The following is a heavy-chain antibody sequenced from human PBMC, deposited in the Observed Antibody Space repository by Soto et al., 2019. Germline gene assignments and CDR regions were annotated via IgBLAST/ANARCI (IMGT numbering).Heavy chain of an antibody. CDR1: GFTFGDYA. CDR2: IRSKAYGGTP. J-gene: IGHJ4*02. Sequence: GGSLRLSCTASGFTFGDYAMNWVRQAPGKGLEWVGFIRSKAYGGTPEYAASVKGRFTISRDDSKSSAYLQMNSLQDEDTAVYYRSRSGTDVPNQHLDDWAQGTLVTVSS. V-gene: IGHV3-49*04. D-gene: IGHD1-1*01. CDR3: SRSGTDVPNQHLDD.